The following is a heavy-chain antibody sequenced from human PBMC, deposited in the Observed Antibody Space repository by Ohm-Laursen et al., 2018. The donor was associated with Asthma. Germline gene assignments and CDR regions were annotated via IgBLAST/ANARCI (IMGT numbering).Heavy chain of an antibody. Sequence: SLRLSCAASGFTFSSYSMNWVRQAPGKGLEWVSYISSSSSTIYYADSVKGRFTISRDNAKNSLYLQMNSLRAEDTAVYYCARDETGDSYYFYYYAMDVWGQGSTVTVSS. CDR3: ARDETGDSYYFYYYAMDV. CDR1: GFTFSSYS. J-gene: IGHJ6*02. D-gene: IGHD7-27*01. V-gene: IGHV3-48*04. CDR2: ISSSSSTI.